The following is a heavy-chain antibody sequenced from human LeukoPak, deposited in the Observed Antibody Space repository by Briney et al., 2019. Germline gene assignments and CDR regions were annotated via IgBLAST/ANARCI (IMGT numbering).Heavy chain of an antibody. Sequence: SETLSLTCTVSGGSISSKSYYWSWIRQPAGKGLEWIGRIYASGSTDYNPSLKSRVTISRDTSKNEFSLILSSVTAADTAVYYCARYQVGVAGRYMDVWAKGPRSPSP. J-gene: IGHJ6*03. CDR3: ARYQVGVAGRYMDV. V-gene: IGHV4-61*02. CDR2: IYASGST. CDR1: GGSISSKSYY. D-gene: IGHD6-19*01.